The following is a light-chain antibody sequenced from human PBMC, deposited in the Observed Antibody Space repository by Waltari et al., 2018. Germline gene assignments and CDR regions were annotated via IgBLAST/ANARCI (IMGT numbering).Light chain of an antibody. CDR3: SSYAGSNNLM. CDR1: SSDVGNYNY. Sequence: SALTQPPSASGSPGQSVTISCTGSSSDVGNYNYVSWYQQHPGKAPKLMIYEVTKRPSGVPDRFSGSKSGNTASLTVSGLQAEDEADYYCSSYAGSNNLMFGGGTKVTVL. J-gene: IGLJ3*02. V-gene: IGLV2-8*01. CDR2: EVT.